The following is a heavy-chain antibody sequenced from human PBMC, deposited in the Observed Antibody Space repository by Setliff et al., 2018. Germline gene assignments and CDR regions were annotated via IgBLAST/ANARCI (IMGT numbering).Heavy chain of an antibody. J-gene: IGHJ5*02. CDR1: GGSISSYY. CDR3: ASGVPNYDFWSGYYTGSYWFDP. Sequence: PSETLSLTCTVSGGSISSYYWSWIRQPPGKGLEWIGYIYYSGSTNYNPSLKSRVTISVDTSKNQFSLKLSSVTAADTAVYYCASGVPNYDFWSGYYTGSYWFDPWGQGTLVTVSS. V-gene: IGHV4-59*01. D-gene: IGHD3-3*01. CDR2: IYYSGST.